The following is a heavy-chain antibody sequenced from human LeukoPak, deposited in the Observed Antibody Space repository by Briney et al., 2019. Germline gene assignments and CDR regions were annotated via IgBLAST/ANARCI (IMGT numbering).Heavy chain of an antibody. CDR2: IYDSGST. Sequence: SETLSLTCTVSGGSIRSSYYYWGWIRQPPGKGLEWIGSIYDSGSTYYNPSLKSRVTISVDTSKNQFSLKLSSVTAADTAVYYCARLGSGYYYVNFDYWGQGTLVTVSS. CDR3: ARLGSGYYYVNFDY. CDR1: GGSIRSSYYY. D-gene: IGHD3-22*01. J-gene: IGHJ4*02. V-gene: IGHV4-39*01.